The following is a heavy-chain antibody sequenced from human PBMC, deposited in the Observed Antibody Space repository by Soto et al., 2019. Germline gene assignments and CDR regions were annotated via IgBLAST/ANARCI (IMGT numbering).Heavy chain of an antibody. CDR1: GGSISSSSYY. Sequence: QLQLQESGPGLVKPSETLSLTCTVSGGSISSSSYYWGWIRQPPGKGLEWIGSIYYSGSTYYNPSLKSRVTLSVDTSKHQFSLKLSSVTAADTAVYYCARLFGYDFWSGYYALDYWGQGTLVTVSS. CDR2: IYYSGST. CDR3: ARLFGYDFWSGYYALDY. V-gene: IGHV4-39*01. D-gene: IGHD3-3*01. J-gene: IGHJ4*02.